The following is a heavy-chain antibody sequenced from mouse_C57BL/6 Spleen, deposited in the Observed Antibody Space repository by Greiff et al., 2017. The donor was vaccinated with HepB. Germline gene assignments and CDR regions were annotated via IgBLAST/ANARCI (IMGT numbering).Heavy chain of an antibody. CDR1: GFTFSDYY. Sequence: DVMLVESEGGLVQPGSSMKLSCTASGFTFSDYYMAWVRQVPEKGLEWVANINYDGSSTYYLDSLKSRFIISRDNAKNILYLQMSSLKSEDTATYYCARAPDGYYDAMDYWGQGTSVTVSS. V-gene: IGHV5-16*01. D-gene: IGHD2-3*01. CDR3: ARAPDGYYDAMDY. J-gene: IGHJ4*01. CDR2: INYDGSST.